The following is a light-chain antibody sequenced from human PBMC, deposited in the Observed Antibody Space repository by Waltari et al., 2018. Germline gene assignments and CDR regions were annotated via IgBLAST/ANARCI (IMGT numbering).Light chain of an antibody. V-gene: IGKV4-1*01. CDR3: QQYYSTIFT. CDR1: QSVLYRTNNKNY. J-gene: IGKJ3*01. Sequence: DIVVTQSTDSLAVSLGERATINCKSSQSVLYRTNNKNYLAWYQQKPGQPPKLLIYWASTRESGVPDRFSVSGSGTDFTLTISSLQAEDVAVYYCQQYYSTIFTFGPGTKVDIK. CDR2: WAS.